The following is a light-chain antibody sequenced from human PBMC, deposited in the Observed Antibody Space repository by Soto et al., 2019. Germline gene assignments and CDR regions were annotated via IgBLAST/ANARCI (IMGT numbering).Light chain of an antibody. J-gene: IGLJ1*01. CDR2: MVS. CDR1: SSDVGNYNY. Sequence: QSVLTQPASVSGPPGQSITISCTGTSSDVGNYNYVSWYQQYPGRVPKLLIYMVSNRPSGVSNRFSGSKSGNTASLTISGLQAEDEADYFCTSPTPGSLYVFGTATKVTVL. V-gene: IGLV2-14*01. CDR3: TSPTPGSLYV.